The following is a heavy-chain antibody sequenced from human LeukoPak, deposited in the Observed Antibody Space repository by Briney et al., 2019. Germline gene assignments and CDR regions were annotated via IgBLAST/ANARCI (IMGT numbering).Heavy chain of an antibody. CDR1: GYTFTSYY. Sequence: ASVKVSCKASGYTFTSYYMHWVRQAPGQGLEWMGIINPSGGSTSYAQKFQGRVTMTRDMSTSTVYMELSSLRSEDTAVYYCAREALGAGPLYYFDYWGQGTLVTVSS. J-gene: IGHJ4*02. CDR2: INPSGGST. CDR3: AREALGAGPLYYFDY. D-gene: IGHD6-25*01. V-gene: IGHV1-46*01.